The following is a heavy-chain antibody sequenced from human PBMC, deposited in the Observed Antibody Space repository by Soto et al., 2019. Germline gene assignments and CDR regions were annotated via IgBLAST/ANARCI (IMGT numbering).Heavy chain of an antibody. CDR2: ISGSGGST. J-gene: IGHJ4*02. CDR3: AKDRRIAVAGSCGY. D-gene: IGHD6-19*01. V-gene: IGHV3-23*01. Sequence: EVQLLESGGGLVQPGGSLRLSCAASGFTFSSYAMSWVRQAPGKGLEWVSAISGSGGSTYYADSVKGRFTISRDNSKNTLDLQMNSLRAEATAVYYCAKDRRIAVAGSCGYWGQGTLVTVSS. CDR1: GFTFSSYA.